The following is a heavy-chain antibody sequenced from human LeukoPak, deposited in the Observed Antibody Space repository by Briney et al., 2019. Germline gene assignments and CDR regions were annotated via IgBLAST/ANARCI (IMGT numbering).Heavy chain of an antibody. D-gene: IGHD6-13*01. Sequence: SETLSLTCTVSGGSISSYYWSWIRQPPGKGLEWIGYIYYSGSTNYNPSLKSRVTISVDTSKNRFSLKLSSVTAADTSVYYCATYSSSLDYWGQRTLVTVSS. CDR2: IYYSGST. V-gene: IGHV4-59*08. CDR3: ATYSSSLDY. J-gene: IGHJ4*02. CDR1: GGSISSYY.